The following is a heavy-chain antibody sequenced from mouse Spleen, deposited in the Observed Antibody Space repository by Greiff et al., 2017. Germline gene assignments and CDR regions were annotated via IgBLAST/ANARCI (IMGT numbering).Heavy chain of an antibody. D-gene: IGHD1-1*01. Sequence: VQLQESGPGLVQPSQSLSITCTVSGFSLTSYGVHWVRQSPGKGLEWLGVIWSGGSTDYNAAFISRLSISKDNSKSQVFFKMNSLQADDTAIYYCARTPSYYYGSSWGYAMDYWGQGTSVTVSS. CDR2: IWSGGST. CDR1: GFSLTSYG. J-gene: IGHJ4*01. V-gene: IGHV2-2*01. CDR3: ARTPSYYYGSSWGYAMDY.